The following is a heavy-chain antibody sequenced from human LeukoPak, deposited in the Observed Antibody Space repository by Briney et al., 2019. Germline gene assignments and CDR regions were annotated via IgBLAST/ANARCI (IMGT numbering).Heavy chain of an antibody. Sequence: SETLSLTCTVSGGSISSSSYYWGWIRQPPGKGLEWIGSIYYSGSTYYDPSLKSRVTISVDTSKNQFSLKLSSVTAADTAVYYCARADGYIDNWFDPWGQGTLVTVSS. V-gene: IGHV4-39*07. J-gene: IGHJ5*02. D-gene: IGHD5-24*01. CDR3: ARADGYIDNWFDP. CDR2: IYYSGST. CDR1: GGSISSSSYY.